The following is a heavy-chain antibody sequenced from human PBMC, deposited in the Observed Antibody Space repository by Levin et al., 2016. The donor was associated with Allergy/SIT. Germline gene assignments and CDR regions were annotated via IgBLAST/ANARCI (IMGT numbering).Heavy chain of an antibody. CDR1: GYNFTTYY. CDR3: VRGSTYSNGWFDY. D-gene: IGHD5-18*01. V-gene: IGHV1-46*03. J-gene: IGHJ4*02. Sequence: ASVKVSCKASGYNFTTYYMYWVRQAPGQGLEWMGIIDPNGGFTFYAQKFQGRLNMTRDTSTSTVYMELSSLRSEDTAVYYCVRGSTYSNGWFDYWGQGPLITVSS. CDR2: IDPNGGFT.